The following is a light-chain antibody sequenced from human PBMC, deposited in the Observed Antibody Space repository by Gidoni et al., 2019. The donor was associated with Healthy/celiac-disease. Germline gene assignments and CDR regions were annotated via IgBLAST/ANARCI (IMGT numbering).Light chain of an antibody. CDR2: DVS. V-gene: IGLV2-14*01. CDR1: SSDVGGYNY. CDR3: SSYTSSSTYV. J-gene: IGLJ1*01. Sequence: QSALTQPASVSGSPGQSITSSCTGTSSDVGGYNYASWYQQPPGKAPKLMIYDVSNRPSGVSNRFSGSKSGNTASLTISGLQAEDEADYYCSSYTSSSTYVFGTGTKVTVL.